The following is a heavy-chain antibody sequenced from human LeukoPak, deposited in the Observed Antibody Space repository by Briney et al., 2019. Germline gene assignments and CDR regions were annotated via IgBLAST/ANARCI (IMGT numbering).Heavy chain of an antibody. J-gene: IGHJ4*02. Sequence: GASVKVSCKASEYTFTSYYMHWVRQAPGQGLEWMGWINPHSGGTNYAQKFQGGVTMTRDTSITTAYMELSSLRSDDTAVYYCARDVGEYCSSTNCYASHYWGQGTLVTVSS. CDR3: ARDVGEYCSSTNCYASHY. CDR2: INPHSGGT. D-gene: IGHD2-2*01. CDR1: EYTFTSYY. V-gene: IGHV1-2*02.